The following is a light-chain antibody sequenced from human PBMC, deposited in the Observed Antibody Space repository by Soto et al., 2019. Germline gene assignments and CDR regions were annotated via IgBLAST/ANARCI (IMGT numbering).Light chain of an antibody. V-gene: IGKV3-20*01. CDR2: GAS. CDR1: ESVSSSY. CDR3: QQYGSSPPWT. Sequence: IVLTQSPGTLSLSPGERATLSCRARESVSSSYLAWYQQKPGQAPRLLIFGASSRATGTPDRFSGSGSGTDFTLTISRLEPEDFAVYYCQQYGSSPPWTFGQGTEVEIK. J-gene: IGKJ1*01.